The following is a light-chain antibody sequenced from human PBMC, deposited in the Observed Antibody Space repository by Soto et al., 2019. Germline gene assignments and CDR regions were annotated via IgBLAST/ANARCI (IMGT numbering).Light chain of an antibody. Sequence: IQLTQSPSSLSASVGDRVTITCRARQGISSYLAWYQQKPGKAPKLLIYAASTLQSWVPSRLSGSESATEFTLTISSLQPEDFATYYCQQLDSYPLYTFGQGTQREIK. CDR3: QQLDSYPLYT. V-gene: IGKV1-9*01. CDR2: AAS. CDR1: QGISSY. J-gene: IGKJ2*01.